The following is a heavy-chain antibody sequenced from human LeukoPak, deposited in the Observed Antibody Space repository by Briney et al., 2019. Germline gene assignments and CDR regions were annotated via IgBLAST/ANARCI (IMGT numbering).Heavy chain of an antibody. D-gene: IGHD6-13*01. V-gene: IGHV1-18*01. CDR2: ISTYNGNT. J-gene: IGHJ4*02. CDR3: ARYSVSYSSSWHYYFDY. Sequence: GASVKVSCKASGYRLTSYGISWVRQAPGQGLEWMGWISTYNGNTNYAQKFQDRVTMTTDTSTSTAYMELRSLRSDDTAVYYCARYSVSYSSSWHYYFDYWGQGTLVTVSS. CDR1: GYRLTSYG.